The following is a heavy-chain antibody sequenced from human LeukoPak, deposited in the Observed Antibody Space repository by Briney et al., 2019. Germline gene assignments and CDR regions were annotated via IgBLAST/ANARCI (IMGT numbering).Heavy chain of an antibody. CDR2: IYHSGST. J-gene: IGHJ4*02. D-gene: IGHD5-12*01. CDR3: ARDPGGYSGYGRGYYFDF. CDR1: GGSISSSNW. Sequence: SETLSLTCAVSGGSISSSNWWSWVRQPPGKGLEWIGEIYHSGSTNYNPSLKSRVTMSVDKSKKQYSLKLSPVTAADTAVYYCARDPGGYSGYGRGYYFDFWGQGTLVTVSS. V-gene: IGHV4-4*02.